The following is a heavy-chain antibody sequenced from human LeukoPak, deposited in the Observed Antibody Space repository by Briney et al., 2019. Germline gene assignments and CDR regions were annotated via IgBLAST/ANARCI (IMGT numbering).Heavy chain of an antibody. CDR2: IKTDGSNT. D-gene: IGHD3-10*01. J-gene: IGHJ6*03. CDR3: ARVGGITLALAPSPFPDYNYYYMDV. CDR1: GFTFSSYW. Sequence: GGSLRLSCAASGFTFSSYWMHWVRQAPGKGLVWVSRIKTDGSNTNYADSVKGRFTISRDNAKKSLYLQMNSLRAEDTAVYYCARVGGITLALAPSPFPDYNYYYMDVWGKGTTVTVSS. V-gene: IGHV3-74*01.